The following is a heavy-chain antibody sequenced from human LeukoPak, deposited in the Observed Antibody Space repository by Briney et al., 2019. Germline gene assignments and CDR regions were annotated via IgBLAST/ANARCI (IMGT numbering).Heavy chain of an antibody. D-gene: IGHD4-11*01. CDR1: GFTFSDYY. CDR3: ASITVTTYYYYYYMDV. J-gene: IGHJ6*03. Sequence: GGSLRLSCAASGFTFSDYYMSWIRRAPGKGLEWVSYISSSGSTIYYADSVKGRFTISRDNAKNSLYLQMNSLRAEDTAVYYCASITVTTYYYYYYMDVWGKGTTVTVSS. CDR2: ISSSGSTI. V-gene: IGHV3-11*01.